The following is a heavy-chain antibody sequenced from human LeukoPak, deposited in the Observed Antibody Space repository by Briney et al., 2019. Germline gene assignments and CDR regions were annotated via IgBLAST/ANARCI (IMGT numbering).Heavy chain of an antibody. CDR2: IKSKTDGGTT. CDR1: GFTFSSYA. Sequence: GGSLRLSCAASGFTFSSYALNWVRRAPGKGLEWVGRIKSKTDGGTTDYAAPVKGRFTISRDDSKNTLYLQMNSLKTEDTAVYYCTTGPGDPLDYWGQGTLVTVSS. V-gene: IGHV3-15*07. D-gene: IGHD4-17*01. CDR3: TTGPGDPLDY. J-gene: IGHJ4*02.